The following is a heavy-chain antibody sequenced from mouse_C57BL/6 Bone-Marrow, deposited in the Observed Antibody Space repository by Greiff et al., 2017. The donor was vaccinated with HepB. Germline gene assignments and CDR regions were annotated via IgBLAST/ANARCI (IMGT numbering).Heavy chain of an antibody. CDR3: ARVPLTTVVAHWYFDV. Sequence: VKLQESGPGLVQPSQSLSITCTVSGFSLTSYGVHWVRQSPGKGLEWLGVIWSGGSTDYNAAFISRLSISKDNSKSQVFFKMNSLQADDTAIYYCARVPLTTVVAHWYFDVWGTGTTVTVSS. V-gene: IGHV2-2*01. D-gene: IGHD1-1*01. CDR1: GFSLTSYG. J-gene: IGHJ1*03. CDR2: IWSGGST.